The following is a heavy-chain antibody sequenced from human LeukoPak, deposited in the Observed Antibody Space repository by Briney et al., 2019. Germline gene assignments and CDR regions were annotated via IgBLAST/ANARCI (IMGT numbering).Heavy chain of an antibody. CDR2: ISHDGTTK. V-gene: IGHV3-30-3*01. Sequence: GGSLRLSCESSGFTFSRYSMHWVRQAPGKGLEWVAVISHDGTTKYNADSVEGRFTISRDNSRNTLYLQMNSLRPDDTAVYFCARGFLEWLYGGADYWGQGTLVTVAS. D-gene: IGHD3-3*01. J-gene: IGHJ4*02. CDR1: GFTFSRYS. CDR3: ARGFLEWLYGGADY.